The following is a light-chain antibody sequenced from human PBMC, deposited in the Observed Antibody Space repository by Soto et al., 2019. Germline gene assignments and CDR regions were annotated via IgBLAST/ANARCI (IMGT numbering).Light chain of an antibody. Sequence: QSVLTQPPSASGTPGQTVTISCSGSSSNIGSAYIYWYQHLPGTAPKLLIYRNNQRPSGVPDRFSGSKSGTSASLAISGLRSEDEADYYCAAWDDSLVVFGGGTKLT. V-gene: IGLV1-47*01. CDR1: SSNIGSAY. CDR3: AAWDDSLVV. CDR2: RNN. J-gene: IGLJ2*01.